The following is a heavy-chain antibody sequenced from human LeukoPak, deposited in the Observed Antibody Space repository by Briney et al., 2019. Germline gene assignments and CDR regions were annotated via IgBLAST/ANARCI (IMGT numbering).Heavy chain of an antibody. CDR3: ARGRGWIDP. D-gene: IGHD5-24*01. CDR1: GFTFTNNW. J-gene: IGHJ5*02. V-gene: IGHV3-7*01. Sequence: GGSLRLSCAASGFTFTNNWMTWFRQAPGKGVEWVANVNEDGSEKNYVDSVKGRFTIYRDNAKNSVYLQMNNLRVEETAVYYCARGRGWIDPWGQGTLVTVSS. CDR2: VNEDGSEK.